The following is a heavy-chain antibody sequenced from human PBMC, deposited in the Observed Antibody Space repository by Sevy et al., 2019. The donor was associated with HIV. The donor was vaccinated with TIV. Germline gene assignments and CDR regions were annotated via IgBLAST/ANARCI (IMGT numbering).Heavy chain of an antibody. V-gene: IGHV3-23*01. J-gene: IGHJ3*02. CDR1: GFTFSTYA. D-gene: IGHD2-21*01. Sequence: GGSLRLSCAASGFTFSTYAMNWVRQAPGKGLEWVSAIGGSDGGTYYADSVKRRFTISRDNSKNMLYLLMNSLRAEDKAIYYCGIDMIYVVGEAFDIWGQGTMVTVSS. CDR3: GIDMIYVVGEAFDI. CDR2: IGGSDGGT.